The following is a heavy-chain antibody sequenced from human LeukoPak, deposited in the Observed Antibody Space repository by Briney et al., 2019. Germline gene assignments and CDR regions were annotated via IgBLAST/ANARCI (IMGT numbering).Heavy chain of an antibody. Sequence: ASVKVSCKASGYTFTSYAISWFRQAPGQGLEWMGWISAYNGDTNYAQIVQGRVIMTTDTSTSTAYMELRSLRSDDTAVYYRARALYYYDSSGYYSDFQHWGQGTLVTASS. CDR2: ISAYNGDT. D-gene: IGHD3-22*01. J-gene: IGHJ1*01. CDR3: ARALYYYDSSGYYSDFQH. CDR1: GYTFTSYA. V-gene: IGHV1-18*01.